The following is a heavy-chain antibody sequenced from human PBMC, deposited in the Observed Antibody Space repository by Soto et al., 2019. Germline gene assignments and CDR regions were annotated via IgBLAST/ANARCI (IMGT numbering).Heavy chain of an antibody. CDR3: ARDGDYDFWSGYSSGAFDI. CDR2: IKQDGGEK. V-gene: IGHV3-7*01. CDR1: GFTFSSYW. Sequence: EVQLVESGGGLVQPGGSLRLSCAASGFTFSSYWMSWVRQAPGKGLEWVANIKQDGGEKYYVDSVKGRFTISRDNAKNSLYLQMNSLRAEDTAVYYCARDGDYDFWSGYSSGAFDIWGQGTMVTVSS. J-gene: IGHJ3*02. D-gene: IGHD3-3*01.